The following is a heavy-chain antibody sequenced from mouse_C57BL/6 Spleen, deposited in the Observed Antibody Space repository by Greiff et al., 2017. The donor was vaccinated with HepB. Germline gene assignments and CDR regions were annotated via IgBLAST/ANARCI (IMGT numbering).Heavy chain of an antibody. Sequence: VQLQQPGAELVRPGSSVKLSCKASGYTFTSYWMHWVKQRPIQGLEWIGNIDPSDSETHYNQKFKDKATLTVDKSSSTAYMQLSSLTSEDSAVYYCARRDYDYDGSDWYFDVWGTGTTVTVSS. CDR1: GYTFTSYW. V-gene: IGHV1-52*01. D-gene: IGHD2-4*01. J-gene: IGHJ1*03. CDR2: IDPSDSET. CDR3: ARRDYDYDGSDWYFDV.